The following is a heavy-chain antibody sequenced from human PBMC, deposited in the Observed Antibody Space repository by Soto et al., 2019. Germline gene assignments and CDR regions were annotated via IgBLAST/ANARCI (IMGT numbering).Heavy chain of an antibody. J-gene: IGHJ6*02. CDR1: GFTFSSYA. D-gene: IGHD4-17*01. CDR3: AKRGTTGTTRWDYYYGMDV. CDR2: ISGSGGST. Sequence: EVQLLESGGGLVQPGGSLRLSCAASGFTFSSYAMSWVRQAPGKGLEWVSDISGSGGSTYYADSVKGRFTISRDNSKNTLYLQMNSLRAEDTAVDYCAKRGTTGTTRWDYYYGMDVWGQGTTVTVSS. V-gene: IGHV3-23*01.